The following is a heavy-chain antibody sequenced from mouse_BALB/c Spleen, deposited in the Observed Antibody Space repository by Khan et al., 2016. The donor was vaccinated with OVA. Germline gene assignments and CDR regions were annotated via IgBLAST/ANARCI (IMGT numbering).Heavy chain of an antibody. D-gene: IGHD2-10*01. CDR1: GHTFTKYG. CDR3: ARPPYFSYVMDN. V-gene: IGHV9-3-1*01. J-gene: IGHJ4*01. Sequence: QIQLVQSGPELKKPGETVKISCKASGHTFTKYGMNWVKQAPGKSLKWMGWINTYTGEPTYADDFSGRFAFSLETSASTAYLQINNLKNEDTAIYFCARPPYFSYVMDNWGQGTSFTVSS. CDR2: INTYTGEP.